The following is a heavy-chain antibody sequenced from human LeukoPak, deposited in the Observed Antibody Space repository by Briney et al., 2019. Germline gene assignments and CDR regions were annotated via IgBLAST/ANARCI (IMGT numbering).Heavy chain of an antibody. Sequence: GESLKISCKGSGYSFSSYWIAWVRQMPGKGLEWMGVIYPRDSRTTYSPSFQDQVTISADKSISTAYLQWTSLKASDTAMYYCAGHLSDITSGPNYWGPGTLVTVSS. J-gene: IGHJ4*02. V-gene: IGHV5-51*01. CDR2: IYPRDSRT. CDR1: GYSFSSYW. D-gene: IGHD5-12*01. CDR3: AGHLSDITSGPNY.